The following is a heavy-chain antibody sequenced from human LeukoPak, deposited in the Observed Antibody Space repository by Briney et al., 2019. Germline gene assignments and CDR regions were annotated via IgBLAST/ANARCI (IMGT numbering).Heavy chain of an antibody. CDR2: INPNSGGT. Sequence: ASVNVSCKASGYTFTGYYMHWVRQAPGQGLEWMGWINPNSGGTNYAQKFQGRVTMTRDTSISTAYMKLSRLRSDDTAVYYCARGAYYYDSSGYPSGYWGQGTLVTVSS. D-gene: IGHD3-22*01. V-gene: IGHV1-2*02. CDR1: GYTFTGYY. J-gene: IGHJ4*02. CDR3: ARGAYYYDSSGYPSGY.